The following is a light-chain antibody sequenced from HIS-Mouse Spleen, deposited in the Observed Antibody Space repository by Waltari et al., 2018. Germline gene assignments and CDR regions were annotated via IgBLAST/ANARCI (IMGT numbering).Light chain of an antibody. CDR3: SSYTSSSTLGV. V-gene: IGLV2-14*03. CDR1: SSDVGGYNY. J-gene: IGLJ2*01. CDR2: AVS. Sequence: QSALTQPASVSGSPGQSITISCTGTSSDVGGYNYVSWYQQHPGKAPKLMSYAVSNRPSGVSNRFSGSKSGNTASLTISGLQAEDEADYYCSSYTSSSTLGVFGGGTKLTVL.